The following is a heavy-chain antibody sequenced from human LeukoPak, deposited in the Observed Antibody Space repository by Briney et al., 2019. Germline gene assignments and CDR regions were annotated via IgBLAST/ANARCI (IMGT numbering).Heavy chain of an antibody. CDR1: GYTFTSYY. J-gene: IGHJ4*02. D-gene: IGHD5-12*01. CDR2: INPSGGST. V-gene: IGHV1-46*01. Sequence: AASVKVSCKASGYTFTSYYMHWVRQAPGQGLEWMGIINPSGGSTSYAQKLQGRVTMTTDTSTSTAYMELRSLRSDDTAVYYCARGRYSGYDLNYWGQGTLVTVSS. CDR3: ARGRYSGYDLNY.